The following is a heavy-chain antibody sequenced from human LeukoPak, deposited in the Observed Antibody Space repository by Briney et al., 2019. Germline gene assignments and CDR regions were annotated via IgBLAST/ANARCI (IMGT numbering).Heavy chain of an antibody. CDR3: ARGEGGDREIDY. D-gene: IGHD2-21*02. Sequence: ASVTVSCKASGGTFSSYAISWVRQAPGQGLEWMGGIIPIFGTANYAQKFQGRVTITADESTSTAYMELSSLRSEDTAVYYCARGEGGDREIDYWGQGTLVTVSS. CDR1: GGTFSSYA. CDR2: IIPIFGTA. J-gene: IGHJ4*02. V-gene: IGHV1-69*13.